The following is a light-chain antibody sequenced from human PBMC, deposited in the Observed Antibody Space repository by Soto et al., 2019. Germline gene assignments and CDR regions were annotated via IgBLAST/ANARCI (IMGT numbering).Light chain of an antibody. CDR2: RAS. CDR1: QTIYSN. Sequence: IAMTQSPATLSVSPGERATLSCRAGQTIYSNVAWYQQRPGQAPRLLIYRASTRATGVPARFSGSGSGTEFTLTISSLQSEDFAVYYCQQYDNWPLTFGGGTKVDIK. J-gene: IGKJ4*01. V-gene: IGKV3-15*01. CDR3: QQYDNWPLT.